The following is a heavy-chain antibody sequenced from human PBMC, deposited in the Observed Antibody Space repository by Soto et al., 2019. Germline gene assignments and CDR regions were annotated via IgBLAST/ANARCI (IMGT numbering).Heavy chain of an antibody. CDR3: VKSQWWLYCTDGICAENMAATGTPVC. V-gene: IGHV3-23*01. Sequence: GGSLRLSCGASGFTFTSYPMSWVRQAPGKGPEWVSTISGSGGSTFYADSVKGRFTVSRDNSKNTLYLQMNSLKAEDMAVYYCVKSQWWLYCTDGICAENMAATGTPVCWGQGTLVTVSS. CDR2: ISGSGGST. J-gene: IGHJ4*02. CDR1: GFTFTSYP. D-gene: IGHD2-8*01.